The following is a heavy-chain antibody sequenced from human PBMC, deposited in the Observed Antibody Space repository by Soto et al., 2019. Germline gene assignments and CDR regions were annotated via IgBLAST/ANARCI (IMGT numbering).Heavy chain of an antibody. CDR2: IYYSGST. J-gene: IGHJ5*02. Sequence: SETLSLTCTVSGGSVSSGSYYWSWIRQPPGKGLEWIGYIYYSGSTNYNPSLKSRVTISVDTSKNQFSLKLSSVTAADTAVYYCASLYCSSTSCHRNWFDPWAREPWSPSPQ. D-gene: IGHD2-2*01. CDR3: ASLYCSSTSCHRNWFDP. V-gene: IGHV4-61*01. CDR1: GGSVSSGSYY.